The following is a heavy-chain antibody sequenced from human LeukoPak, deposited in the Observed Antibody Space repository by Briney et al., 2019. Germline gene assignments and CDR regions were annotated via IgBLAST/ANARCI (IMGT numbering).Heavy chain of an antibody. V-gene: IGHV1-2*02. CDR2: INPNSGGT. D-gene: IGHD3-10*01. CDR3: ARANLGITMVRTRADYYGMDV. CDR1: GYTFTGYY. J-gene: IGHJ6*02. Sequence: ASVKVSCKASGYTFTGYYMHWVRQAPGQGLEWMGWINPNSGGTNYAQKFQGRVTMTRDTSISTAYMELSRLRSDDTAVYYCARANLGITMVRTRADYYGMDVWGQGTTVTVSS.